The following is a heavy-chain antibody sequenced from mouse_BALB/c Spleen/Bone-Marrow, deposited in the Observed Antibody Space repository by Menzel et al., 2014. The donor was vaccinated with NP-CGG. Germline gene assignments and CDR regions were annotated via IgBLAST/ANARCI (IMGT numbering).Heavy chain of an antibody. CDR3: TRSGYGSSSLDY. V-gene: IGHV1-69*02. D-gene: IGHD1-1*01. CDR1: GYTFTSYW. Sequence: VQLQQSGAELVRPGASVKLSCKASGYTFTSYWINWVKQRPGQGLEWIGNIYPSDSYTNYNQKFKDKATLTVDKSSSTAYMQLSSPTPEDSAVYYCTRSGYGSSSLDYWGQGTTLTVSS. CDR2: IYPSDSYT. J-gene: IGHJ2*01.